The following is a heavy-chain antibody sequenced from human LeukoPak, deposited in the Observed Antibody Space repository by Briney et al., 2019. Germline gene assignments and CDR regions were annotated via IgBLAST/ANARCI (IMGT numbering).Heavy chain of an antibody. CDR2: IIHSGST. V-gene: IGHV4-34*12. CDR1: GGSFSGYY. J-gene: IGHJ2*01. Sequence: SETLSLTCAVYGGSFSGYYWSWIRQPPGKGLEWIGEIIHSGSTNYNPSLKSRVTISVDTSKNQFSLKLSSVTAADTAVYYCARDGGGVLRYFDWSRSYWYFDLWGRGTLVTVSS. CDR3: ARDGGGVLRYFDWSRSYWYFDL. D-gene: IGHD3-9*01.